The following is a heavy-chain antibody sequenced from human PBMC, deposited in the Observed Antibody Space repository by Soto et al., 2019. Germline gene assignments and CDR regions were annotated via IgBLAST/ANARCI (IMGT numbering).Heavy chain of an antibody. D-gene: IGHD3-22*01. J-gene: IGHJ4*02. CDR2: ISGSGGST. CDR1: GFTFSSYA. V-gene: IGHV3-23*01. Sequence: GGSLRLSCAASGFTFSSYAMSWVRQAPGKGLEWVSAISGSGGSTYYADSVKGRFTISRDNSKNTLYLQMNSLRAEDTAVYYCAKDQNLRGITMIVVAQIEYWGQGTLVTVSA. CDR3: AKDQNLRGITMIVVAQIEY.